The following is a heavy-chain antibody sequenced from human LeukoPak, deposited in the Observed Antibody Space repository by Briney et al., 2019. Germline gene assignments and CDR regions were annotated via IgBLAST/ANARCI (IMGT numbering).Heavy chain of an antibody. V-gene: IGHV4-59*08. CDR1: GGSINTYY. CDR2: IYYSGST. J-gene: IGHJ5*02. Sequence: SETLSLTCTVSGGSINTYYWSWIRQPPGKGLEWIGYIYYSGSTNYNPSLKSRVTISIDTSKIQFSLKLNSVTAADTAVYYCARHYGPWGQGTLVTVSS. CDR3: ARHYGP. D-gene: IGHD3-10*01.